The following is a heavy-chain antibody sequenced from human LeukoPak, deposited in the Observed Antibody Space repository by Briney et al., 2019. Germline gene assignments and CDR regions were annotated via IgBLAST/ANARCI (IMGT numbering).Heavy chain of an antibody. J-gene: IGHJ4*02. CDR2: IYYSGST. CDR3: ARVSMQWLDFDY. CDR1: GGSISSGDYY. Sequence: SGTLSLTCTVSGGSISSGDYYWSWIRQPPGKGLEWIGYIYYSGSTYYNPSLKSRVTISVDTSKNQFSLKLSSVTAADTAVYYCARVSMQWLDFDYWGQGTLVTVSS. D-gene: IGHD6-19*01. V-gene: IGHV4-30-4*01.